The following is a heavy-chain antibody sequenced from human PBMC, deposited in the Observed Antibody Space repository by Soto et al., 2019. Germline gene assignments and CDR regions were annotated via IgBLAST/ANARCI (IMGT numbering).Heavy chain of an antibody. V-gene: IGHV3-23*01. CDR2: ISSSGDSR. CDR1: GFNFNTFA. D-gene: IGHD5-12*01. J-gene: IGHJ5*02. Sequence: EEQVSESGGGLVQSGGSLRLSCAASGFNFNTFAMSWIRQAPGKGLEWVSHISSSGDSRDYADSVRGRFTISRDNSKNVLFLQMNSRRADDTATYYCAKDPPSPWTANWVDPWGKGTLGTVSS. CDR3: AKDPPSPWTANWVDP.